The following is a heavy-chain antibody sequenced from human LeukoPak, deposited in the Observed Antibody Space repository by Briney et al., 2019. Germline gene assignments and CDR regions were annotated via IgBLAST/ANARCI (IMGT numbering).Heavy chain of an antibody. V-gene: IGHV4-59*01. D-gene: IGHD5-12*01. CDR2: ISYSGST. CDR1: GGSISSYY. J-gene: IGHJ3*02. CDR3: ARAGGYASPIGI. Sequence: SETLSLTCTVSGGSISSYYWSWIRQPPGKGLEWIGYISYSGSTNYNPSLKSRVTISADTSKNQFSLKLTSVTAADTAVYYRARAGGYASPIGIWGQGTMVTVSS.